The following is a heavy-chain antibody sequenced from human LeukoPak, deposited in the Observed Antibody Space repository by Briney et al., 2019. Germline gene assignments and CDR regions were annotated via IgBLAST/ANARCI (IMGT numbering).Heavy chain of an antibody. V-gene: IGHV3-23*01. CDR2: ISGRGDTT. Sequence: GGSLRLSCAASGFTFSSYAMTWVRQAPGKGLECVAFISGRGDTTYYADSVTGWFTISRDNSRNTLYLQMNSLRVEDTALYYCAKWSYLERRGYCSSTTCPGWFDPWGQGTLVTVSS. D-gene: IGHD2-2*01. CDR1: GFTFSSYA. J-gene: IGHJ5*02. CDR3: AKWSYLERRGYCSSTTCPGWFDP.